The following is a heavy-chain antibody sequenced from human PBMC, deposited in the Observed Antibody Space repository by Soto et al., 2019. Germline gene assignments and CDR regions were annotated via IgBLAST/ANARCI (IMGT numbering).Heavy chain of an antibody. CDR1: GGSISSGYYY. J-gene: IGHJ4*02. CDR2: IYYSGST. V-gene: IGHV4-30-4*01. CDR3: ARSDRELLQPFDY. Sequence: PSETLSLTCTVSGGSISSGYYYWSWIRQPPGKGLEWIGYIYYSGSTYYNPSLKSRVTISVDTSKNQFSLKLSSVTAADTAVYYCARSDRELLQPFDYWGQGTLVTVSS. D-gene: IGHD1-26*01.